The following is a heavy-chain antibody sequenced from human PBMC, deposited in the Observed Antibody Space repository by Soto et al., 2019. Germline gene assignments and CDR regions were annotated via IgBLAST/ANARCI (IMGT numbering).Heavy chain of an antibody. CDR1: GYTFTSYA. CDR3: ARDYSSGWLQEYFQH. CDR2: INAGNGNT. D-gene: IGHD6-19*01. Sequence: QVQLVQSGAEVKKPGASVKVSCKASGYTFTSYAMHWVRQAPGQRLEWLGLINAGNGNTKYSQKFQGRVTITRDTSASTAYMELSSLRSEETAVYYCARDYSSGWLQEYFQHWGQGTLVTVSS. J-gene: IGHJ1*01. V-gene: IGHV1-3*01.